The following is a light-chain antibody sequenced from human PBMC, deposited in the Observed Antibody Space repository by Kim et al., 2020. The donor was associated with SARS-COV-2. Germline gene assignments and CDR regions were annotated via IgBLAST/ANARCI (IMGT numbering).Light chain of an antibody. V-gene: IGLV2-18*02. CDR2: EVT. CDR3: SSYTRSSTYV. CDR1: SGDVGSYNR. Sequence: QSALTQPPSVSGFPGQSVTISCTGTSGDVGSYNRVSWYQQSPGAAPKLVIYEVTDRPSGVPDRFSGSKSGNTASLTISGLQADDEADYYCSSYTRSSTYVFGTGTKVTVL. J-gene: IGLJ1*01.